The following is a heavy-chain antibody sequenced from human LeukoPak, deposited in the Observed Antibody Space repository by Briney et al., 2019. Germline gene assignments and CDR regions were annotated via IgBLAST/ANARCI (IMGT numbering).Heavy chain of an antibody. CDR2: ISSSSSYI. CDR1: GFTFIYYS. D-gene: IGHD6-13*01. Sequence: GGSLRLSCAASGFTFIYYSMNWVRQAPGQGLEWVSSISSSSSYIYYADSVKGRFTISRDNAKNSLYLQMNSLRAEDTAVYYCARNSSSWYYFDYWGQGTLVTVSS. CDR3: ARNSSSWYYFDY. V-gene: IGHV3-21*01. J-gene: IGHJ4*02.